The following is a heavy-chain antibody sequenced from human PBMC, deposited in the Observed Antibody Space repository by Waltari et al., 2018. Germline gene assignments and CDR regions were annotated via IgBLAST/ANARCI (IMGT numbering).Heavy chain of an antibody. CDR3: AANYYDSRGYGRTGDY. Sequence: SCKASGGTFSSYAISWVRQAPGQGLEWMGGIIPIFGTANYAQKFQGRVTITTDESTSTADMEMSSLRSEDTAVYYCAANYYDSRGYGRTGDYWGQGTLVTVSS. CDR1: GGTFSSYA. V-gene: IGHV1-69*05. J-gene: IGHJ4*02. CDR2: IIPIFGTA. D-gene: IGHD3-22*01.